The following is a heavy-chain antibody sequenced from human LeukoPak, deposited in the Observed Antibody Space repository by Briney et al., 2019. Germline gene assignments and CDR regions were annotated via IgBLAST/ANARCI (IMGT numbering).Heavy chain of an antibody. J-gene: IGHJ4*02. CDR1: GYSSTSYW. CDR2: IYPGDSDT. V-gene: IGHV5-51*01. D-gene: IGHD3-10*01. CDR3: ARLGLYYYGSGSYNPFDY. Sequence: ESLKISSKGSGYSSTSYWIGCVRQMPGKSLEWMAIIYPGDSDTRYSPSFQGQVTISADKSISTAYLQWSSLKASDTAMYYCARLGLYYYGSGSYNPFDYWGQGTLVTVSS.